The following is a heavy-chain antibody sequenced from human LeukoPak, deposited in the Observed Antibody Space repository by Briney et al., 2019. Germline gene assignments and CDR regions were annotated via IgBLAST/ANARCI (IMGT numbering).Heavy chain of an antibody. CDR2: ISAYNGNT. Sequence: ASVKVPCKASGYTFTSYGISWVRQAPGQGLEWMGWISAYNGNTNYAQKLQGRVTMTTDTSTSTAYMELRSLRSEDTAVYYCARGPDIVATRGRFDYWGQGTLVTVSS. CDR1: GYTFTSYG. J-gene: IGHJ4*02. CDR3: ARGPDIVATRGRFDY. V-gene: IGHV1-18*01. D-gene: IGHD5-12*01.